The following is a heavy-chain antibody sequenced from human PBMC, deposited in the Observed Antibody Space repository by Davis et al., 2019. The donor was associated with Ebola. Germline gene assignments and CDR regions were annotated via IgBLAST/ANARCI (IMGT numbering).Heavy chain of an antibody. Sequence: MPSETLSLTCTVSGGSISSYYWSWIRQPPGKGLEWIGYLYYSGNTNYNPSLKSRVTISVDTSKNQFSLKLSSVTAADTAVYYCARGLVVVAATYFDYWGLGTLVTVSS. CDR2: LYYSGNT. J-gene: IGHJ4*02. CDR3: ARGLVVVAATYFDY. CDR1: GGSISSYY. V-gene: IGHV4-59*01. D-gene: IGHD2-15*01.